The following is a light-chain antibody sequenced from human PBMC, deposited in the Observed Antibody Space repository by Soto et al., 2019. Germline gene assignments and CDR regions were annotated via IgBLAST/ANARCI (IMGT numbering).Light chain of an antibody. J-gene: IGKJ5*01. V-gene: IGKV3D-15*01. CDR2: GAF. Sequence: EIVMTQSPATLSVSPGERATLSCRASQSVSSNVAWYQQKPGQAPRLLIYGAFARAAGIPARFSGSGSGTEFTLTISSLQSEDFAVYYCQQYNSWFSITFGQGTRLEIK. CDR1: QSVSSN. CDR3: QQYNSWFSIT.